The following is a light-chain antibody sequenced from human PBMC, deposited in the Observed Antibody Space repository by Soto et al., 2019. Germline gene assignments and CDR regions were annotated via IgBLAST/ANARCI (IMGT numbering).Light chain of an antibody. CDR2: DST. J-gene: IGKJ1*01. CDR1: QFLSSY. V-gene: IGKV3-20*01. CDR3: QQYCISST. Sequence: IVCTQSRATLSVSPGERASLSCRASQFLSSYLAWYQQIPGQPPRLLIYDSTNRAAGIPARFSGSRSGTDFTLTISRLEPEDFAVYYCQQYCISSTFGQGTKVDIK.